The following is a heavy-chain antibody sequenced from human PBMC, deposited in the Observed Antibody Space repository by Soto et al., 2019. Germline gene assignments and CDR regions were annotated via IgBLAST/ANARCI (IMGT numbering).Heavy chain of an antibody. J-gene: IGHJ4*02. V-gene: IGHV4-39*01. Sequence: SETLSLTCAVSGASITSNFYYWGWIRRPPGKGLEWIGSIYFDGSTYHKSSLKSRVTISLDTSKNQFSLKLTSVPAADTAVYYCGKVLIGATRHTDFDSWGQGTLVTVSS. D-gene: IGHD2-21*01. CDR3: GKVLIGATRHTDFDS. CDR1: GASITSNFYY. CDR2: IYFDGST.